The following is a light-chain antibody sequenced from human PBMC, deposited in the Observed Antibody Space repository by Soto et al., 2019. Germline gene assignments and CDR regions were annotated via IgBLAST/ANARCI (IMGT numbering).Light chain of an antibody. CDR3: QPRTIWPPVP. J-gene: IGKJ5*01. Sequence: MLKFPATTAVSLGEGATINCRSSHPILSFSNNKNFLAWYQQKAGQPPKLLITWASTRDSGVPDRFSGSGSGTDFTLTISSLEPEDSAVYYCQPRTIWPPVPFGQGTRLEIK. CDR1: HPILSFSNNKNF. CDR2: WAS. V-gene: IGKV4-1*01.